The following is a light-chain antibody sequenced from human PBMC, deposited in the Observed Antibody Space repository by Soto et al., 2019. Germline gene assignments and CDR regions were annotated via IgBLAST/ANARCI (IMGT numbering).Light chain of an antibody. V-gene: IGKV1-5*03. J-gene: IGKJ4*01. CDR3: QQYDNLPLT. CDR2: KAS. Sequence: DIQMTQSPSTLSASVGDRVTITCLASQSISIWLAWYQQKPGKAPKLLIYKASSLESGVPSRFSGSCSGTECTLTISSLQPDDVATYYYQQYDNLPLTFGGGTKVDIK. CDR1: QSISIW.